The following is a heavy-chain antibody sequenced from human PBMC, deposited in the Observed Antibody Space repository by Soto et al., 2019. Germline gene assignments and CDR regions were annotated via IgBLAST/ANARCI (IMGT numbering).Heavy chain of an antibody. D-gene: IGHD6-13*01. Sequence: SETLSLTCTVSGGSIISNSYYWGWIRQPPGKGLEWIGSIFHSGSTYYNPYLKSRVTMSVDTSKNQNTLRLASVTAADTAVYYCARHEDIAAAADAFDIWGQGTMVT. V-gene: IGHV4-39*01. CDR1: GGSIISNSYY. J-gene: IGHJ3*02. CDR3: ARHEDIAAAADAFDI. CDR2: IFHSGST.